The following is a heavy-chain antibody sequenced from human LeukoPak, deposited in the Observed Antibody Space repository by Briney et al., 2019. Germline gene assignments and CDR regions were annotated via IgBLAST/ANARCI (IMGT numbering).Heavy chain of an antibody. Sequence: ASVKVSCKVSGYTLTELSMHWVRQAPGKGLEWMGGFDPEDGETIYAQKFQGRVTMTEDTSTDTAYMELSGLRSEDTAVYYCATDLGYCSSTSCYADWGQGPWSPSPQ. J-gene: IGHJ1*01. CDR2: FDPEDGET. CDR3: ATDLGYCSSTSCYAD. D-gene: IGHD2-2*01. V-gene: IGHV1-24*01. CDR1: GYTLTELS.